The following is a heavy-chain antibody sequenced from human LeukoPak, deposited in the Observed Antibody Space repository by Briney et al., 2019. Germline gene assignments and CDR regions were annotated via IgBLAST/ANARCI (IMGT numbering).Heavy chain of an antibody. CDR1: GFTFSSYA. CDR2: ISYDGSNK. V-gene: IGHV3-30-3*01. Sequence: TGGSLRLSCAASGFTFSSYAMHWVRQAPGKGLEWVAVISYDGSNKYYADSVKGRFTISRDNSKNTLYLQMNSLRAEDTAVYYCARDRRTKDIVVVPAAKNWFDPWGQGTLVTVSS. D-gene: IGHD2-2*01. J-gene: IGHJ5*02. CDR3: ARDRRTKDIVVVPAAKNWFDP.